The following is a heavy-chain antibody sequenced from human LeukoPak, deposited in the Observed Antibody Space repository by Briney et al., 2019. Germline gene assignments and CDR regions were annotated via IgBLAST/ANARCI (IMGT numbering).Heavy chain of an antibody. CDR2: ILSDGSKE. CDR1: GFTFSSYG. D-gene: IGHD3-10*01. V-gene: IGHV3-30*02. CDR3: ANEEYYYGSGSYLDY. Sequence: GGSLRLSCAASGFTFSSYGMHWVRQAPGKGLEWVAVILSDGSKEFYTDSVKGRFTISRDNSKNTLYLQMNSLRAEDTAVYYCANEEYYYGSGSYLDYWGQGTLVTVSS. J-gene: IGHJ4*02.